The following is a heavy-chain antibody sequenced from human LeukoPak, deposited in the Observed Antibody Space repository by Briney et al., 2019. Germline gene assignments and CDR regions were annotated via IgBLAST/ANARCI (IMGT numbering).Heavy chain of an antibody. J-gene: IGHJ6*03. CDR1: GFTFRSYG. V-gene: IGHV3-30*02. Sequence: GGSLRLSCAASGFTFRSYGMHWVRQAPGKGLEWVAFIRYDGSNKYYADSVKGRFTISRDNSKNTLYLQMNSLGAEDTAVYYCAKDTYCGGDCYSTWPHYYYYYMDVWGKGTTVTVSS. CDR3: AKDTYCGGDCYSTWPHYYYYYMDV. CDR2: IRYDGSNK. D-gene: IGHD2-21*02.